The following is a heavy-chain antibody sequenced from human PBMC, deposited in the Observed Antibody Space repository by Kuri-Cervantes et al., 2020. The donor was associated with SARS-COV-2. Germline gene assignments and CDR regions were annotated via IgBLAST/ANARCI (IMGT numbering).Heavy chain of an antibody. CDR1: GYTFTSYD. V-gene: IGHV1-2*02. D-gene: IGHD4-17*01. CDR2: INPNSGGT. Sequence: ASVKVSCKASGYTFTSYDINWVRQATGQGLEWMGWINPNSGGTNYAQKFQGRVTMTRDTSISTAYMELSRLRSDDTAVYYCARGYGDYLRDYWGQGTLVTVSS. CDR3: ARGYGDYLRDY. J-gene: IGHJ4*02.